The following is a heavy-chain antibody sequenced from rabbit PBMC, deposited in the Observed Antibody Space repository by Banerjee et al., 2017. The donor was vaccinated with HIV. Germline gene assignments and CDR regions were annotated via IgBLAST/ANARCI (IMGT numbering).Heavy chain of an antibody. CDR1: GFDLSAYW. Sequence: QEQLEESGGGLVKPEGSLTLTCTGSGFDLSAYWMCWVRQAPGKGLEWIACIFSRANSTYYATWAKGRFTISKTSSTTVTLQMTSLTAADTATYFCARRYITYGYAINLWGPGTLVTVS. D-gene: IGHD6-1*01. CDR2: IFSRANST. J-gene: IGHJ4*01. V-gene: IGHV1S45*01. CDR3: ARRYITYGYAINL.